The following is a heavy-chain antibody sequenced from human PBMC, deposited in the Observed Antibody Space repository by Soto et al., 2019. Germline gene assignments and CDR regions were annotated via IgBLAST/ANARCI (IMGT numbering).Heavy chain of an antibody. D-gene: IGHD3-22*01. J-gene: IGHJ5*01. V-gene: IGHV4-59*01. CDR2: IFHSGST. CDR3: ARDRYFYDSAGYYRTLDS. CDR1: GGSFNNDH. Sequence: SEKLALTCTISGGSFNNDHWTWIRQSPGKGLEWIGYIFHSGSTDYNPSVKSRVTISIDNSKNLFSLKLTSVTAADTAVYYCARDRYFYDSAGYYRTLDSLCQG.